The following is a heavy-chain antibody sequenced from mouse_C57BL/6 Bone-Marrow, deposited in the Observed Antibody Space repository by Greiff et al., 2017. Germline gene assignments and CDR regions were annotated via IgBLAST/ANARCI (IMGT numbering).Heavy chain of an antibody. D-gene: IGHD1-1*01. CDR1: GYTFTSYC. CDR2: IHPNSGST. V-gene: IGHV1-64*01. Sequence: QVHVKQPGAELVKPGASVKLSCKASGYTFTSYCVHWVKQRPGQGLEWIGMIHPNSGSTNYNEKFKSKATLTVDKSSSTAYMQLSSLTSEDSAVYYCARIYGSPYYYAMDYWGEGASVTVSS. J-gene: IGHJ4*01. CDR3: ARIYGSPYYYAMDY.